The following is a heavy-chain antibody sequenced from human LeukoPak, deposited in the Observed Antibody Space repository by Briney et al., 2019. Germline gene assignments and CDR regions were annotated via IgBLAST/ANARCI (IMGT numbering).Heavy chain of an antibody. V-gene: IGHV1-8*01. Sequence: ASVKVSCKASGYTFTSYDINWVRQATGQGLEWMGWMNPNSGNTGYAQKFQGRVTMTRNTSISTAYMELGSLRSEDTAVYYCARGPYIVVVPAAISYAFDIWGQGTMVTVSS. CDR3: ARGPYIVVVPAAISYAFDI. CDR1: GYTFTSYD. J-gene: IGHJ3*02. D-gene: IGHD2-2*01. CDR2: MNPNSGNT.